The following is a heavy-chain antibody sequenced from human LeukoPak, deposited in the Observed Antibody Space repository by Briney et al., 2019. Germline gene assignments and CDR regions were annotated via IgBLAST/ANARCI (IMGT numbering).Heavy chain of an antibody. V-gene: IGHV1-69*05. Sequence: ASVKVSCRASGGTFSSYAISWVRQAPGQGLEWMGGIIPIFGTANYAQKYQGSVTITTDDTTSTAYMELSSLRSEDTAVYYCAREGGGSHTSFDYWGQGTLVTVSS. CDR1: GGTFSSYA. CDR3: AREGGGSHTSFDY. CDR2: IIPIFGTA. D-gene: IGHD2-15*01. J-gene: IGHJ4*02.